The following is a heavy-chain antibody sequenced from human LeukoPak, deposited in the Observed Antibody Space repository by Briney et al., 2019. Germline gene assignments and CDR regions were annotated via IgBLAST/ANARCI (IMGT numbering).Heavy chain of an antibody. Sequence: PSETLTLTCTISGGSSSSYYWSWLRQPPGKGLEWIGYIHYSGSTNYNPSLKSRATISLDTSKNQVSLKLTSVTAADTAVYYCARRASGSYPDYFDSWGQGTLVTVSS. CDR2: IHYSGST. J-gene: IGHJ4*02. D-gene: IGHD1-26*01. CDR1: GGSSSSYY. CDR3: ARRASGSYPDYFDS. V-gene: IGHV4-59*08.